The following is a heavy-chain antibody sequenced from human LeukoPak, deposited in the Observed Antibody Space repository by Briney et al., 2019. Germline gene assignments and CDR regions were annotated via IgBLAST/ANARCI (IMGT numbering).Heavy chain of an antibody. D-gene: IGHD3-22*01. Sequence: SQTLSLTRAISGDSVSSNSAAWNWIRQFPSRGLEWLGRTYYRSKWYNDYAVSVKSRITINPDTSKNQFSLQLNSVTPEDTAVYYCARSPMIVVVITSPIYYYYGMDVWGQGTTVTVSS. CDR1: GDSVSSNSAA. J-gene: IGHJ6*02. V-gene: IGHV6-1*01. CDR3: ARSPMIVVVITSPIYYYYGMDV. CDR2: TYYRSKWYN.